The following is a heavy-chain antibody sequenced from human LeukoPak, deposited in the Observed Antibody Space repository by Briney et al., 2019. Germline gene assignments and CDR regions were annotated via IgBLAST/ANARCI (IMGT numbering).Heavy chain of an antibody. J-gene: IGHJ6*02. CDR3: AKDQFSSSWSYYYYYGMDV. V-gene: IGHV3-30-3*01. D-gene: IGHD6-13*01. Sequence: GGSLRLSCAASGFTFSSYAMHWVRQAPGKGLEWVAVISYDGSNKYYADSVKGRFTISRDNSKNTLYLQMNSLRAEDTAVYYCAKDQFSSSWSYYYYYGMDVWGQGTTVTVSS. CDR2: ISYDGSNK. CDR1: GFTFSSYA.